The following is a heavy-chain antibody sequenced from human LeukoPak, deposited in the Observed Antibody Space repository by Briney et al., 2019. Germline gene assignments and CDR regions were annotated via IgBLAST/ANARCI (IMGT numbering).Heavy chain of an antibody. J-gene: IGHJ4*02. V-gene: IGHV1-18*01. CDR3: ARAPLAGATRVDY. D-gene: IGHD1-26*01. CDR1: GYTFSNYG. CDR2: ISGHNGDR. Sequence: SVKVSCRASGYTFSNYGISWVRQAPGQGLEWMGWISGHNGDRSCAQKVQGRVTITTDTSTTTAYMELRNLRSDDTAVYYCARAPLAGATRVDYWGQGTLVTVSS.